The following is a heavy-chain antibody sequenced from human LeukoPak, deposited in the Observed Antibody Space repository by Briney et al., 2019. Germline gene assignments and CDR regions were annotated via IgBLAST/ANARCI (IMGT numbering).Heavy chain of an antibody. Sequence: ASVKVSCTASGATFSDYALNWVRQAPGQGLEWMGVFIPILGTANSTQKFHDRLTITADISTNTAYMELSSLRSGDTAVYFCAAIPVFGVVLHQEPVWGKGTTVTVSS. CDR2: FIPILGTA. D-gene: IGHD3-3*01. CDR1: GATFSDYA. CDR3: AAIPVFGVVLHQEPV. V-gene: IGHV1-69*10. J-gene: IGHJ6*04.